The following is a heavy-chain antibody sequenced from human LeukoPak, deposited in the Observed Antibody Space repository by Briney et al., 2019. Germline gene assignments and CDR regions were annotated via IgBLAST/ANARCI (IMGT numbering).Heavy chain of an antibody. CDR3: ARDRTRNNWNYDWFDP. Sequence: SVKVSCKASGGTFSSYAINWVRQAPGQGLEWMGGIIPIFGTANYAQKFQGRVTITADESTSTAYMELSSLRSEDTAVYYCARDRTRNNWNYDWFDPWGQGTLVTVSS. V-gene: IGHV1-69*13. D-gene: IGHD1-7*01. CDR1: GGTFSSYA. J-gene: IGHJ5*02. CDR2: IIPIFGTA.